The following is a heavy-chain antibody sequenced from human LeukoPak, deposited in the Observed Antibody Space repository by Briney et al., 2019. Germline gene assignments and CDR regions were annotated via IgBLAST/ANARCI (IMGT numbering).Heavy chain of an antibody. CDR3: ARGKPGGFGELLGVLDY. J-gene: IGHJ4*02. CDR2: IIPIFGTA. V-gene: IGHV1-69*06. CDR1: GGTFSSYA. Sequence: GASVKVSCKASGGTFSSYAISWVRQAPGQGLEWMGGIIPIFGTANYAQKLQGRVTITADKSTSTAYMEQSSLRSEDTAVYYCARGKPGGFGELLGVLDYWGQGTLVTVSS. D-gene: IGHD3-10*01.